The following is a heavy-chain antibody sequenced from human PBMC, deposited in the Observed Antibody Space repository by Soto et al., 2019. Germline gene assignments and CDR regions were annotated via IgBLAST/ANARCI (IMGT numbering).Heavy chain of an antibody. J-gene: IGHJ1*01. CDR2: ISGSGGST. D-gene: IGHD6-19*01. Sequence: GGSLRLSCAASGFTFSSYAMSWVRQAPGKGLEWVSAISGSGGSTYYADSVKGRFTISRDNSKNTLYLQMNSLRAEDTAVYYCAKVWQWLVRWPIGYFQHWGQGTLVTVSS. CDR3: AKVWQWLVRWPIGYFQH. CDR1: GFTFSSYA. V-gene: IGHV3-23*01.